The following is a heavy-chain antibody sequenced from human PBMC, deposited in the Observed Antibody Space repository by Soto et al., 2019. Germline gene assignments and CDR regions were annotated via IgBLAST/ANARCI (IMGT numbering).Heavy chain of an antibody. CDR3: AHSPKRAYQLLSYCFDY. V-gene: IGHV2-5*02. J-gene: IGHJ4*02. D-gene: IGHD2-2*01. CDR1: GFSLSTSGVG. Sequence: QITLKESGPTLVKPTQTLTLTCTFSGFSLSTSGVGVGWIRQPPGKALEWLALIYWDDDKRYSPSLKSRLTITKDTSKNQVVLTMTNMDPVDTATYSIAHSPKRAYQLLSYCFDYWGQGTLVTVSS. CDR2: IYWDDDK.